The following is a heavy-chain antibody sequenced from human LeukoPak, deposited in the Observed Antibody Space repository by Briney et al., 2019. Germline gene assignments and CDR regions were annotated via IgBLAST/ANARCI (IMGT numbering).Heavy chain of an antibody. Sequence: ASVEVSCKSSGSTFTCYYMHWVRQAPGQGLEWMGWINPDSGGTSYAQRFQGRVSMTRDTSITTAYMGLSRLTSGDTAVYYCAREGHNGRISSKNFGYWGQGTLVTVSS. CDR1: GSTFTCYY. J-gene: IGHJ4*02. V-gene: IGHV1-2*02. CDR2: INPDSGGT. CDR3: AREGHNGRISSKNFGY. D-gene: IGHD1-26*01.